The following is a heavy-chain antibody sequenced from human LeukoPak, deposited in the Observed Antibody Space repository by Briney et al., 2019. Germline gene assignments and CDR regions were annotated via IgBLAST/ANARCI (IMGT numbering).Heavy chain of an antibody. J-gene: IGHJ4*02. D-gene: IGHD4-23*01. CDR3: TKTPGGNSLNLRFDF. V-gene: IGHV3-23*01. CDR1: GFTFSSYA. CDR2: ISRSGDIT. Sequence: GGSLRLSCAASGFTFSSYAMAWVRQTPGKGLEWVSAISRSGDITEYADSVKGRFAISRDSSKNALYLQLNSLRAEDTAVYYCTKTPGGNSLNLRFDFWGRGTLVAVSS.